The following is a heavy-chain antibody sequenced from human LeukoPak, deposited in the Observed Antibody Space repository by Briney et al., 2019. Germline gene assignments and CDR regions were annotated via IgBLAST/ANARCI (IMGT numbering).Heavy chain of an antibody. J-gene: IGHJ3*02. D-gene: IGHD3-10*01. CDR1: GFTFSNYA. V-gene: IGHV3-23*01. CDR2: ISGSGDST. Sequence: GGPLRLSCEASGFTFSNYAMNWARKAPGKGLEWVSAISGSGDSTYYAASVKGRFTISRDNSKNTLYLQMNSLRAEDTALYYCAKDHDYYASGPIWGQGTMVTVSS. CDR3: AKDHDYYASGPI.